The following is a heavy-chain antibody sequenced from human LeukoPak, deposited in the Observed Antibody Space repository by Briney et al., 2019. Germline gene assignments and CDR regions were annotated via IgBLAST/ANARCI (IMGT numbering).Heavy chain of an antibody. J-gene: IGHJ6*02. CDR2: ISGSGGST. Sequence: PGGSLRLSCAASGFTFSSYAMSWVRQAPGKGLEWVSAISGSGGSTYYADSVKGRFTISRDNSKNTLHLQMNSLRAEDTAVYYCAKYGDYVNRDYYYGMDVWGQGTTVTVSS. CDR1: GFTFSSYA. D-gene: IGHD4-17*01. CDR3: AKYGDYVNRDYYYGMDV. V-gene: IGHV3-23*01.